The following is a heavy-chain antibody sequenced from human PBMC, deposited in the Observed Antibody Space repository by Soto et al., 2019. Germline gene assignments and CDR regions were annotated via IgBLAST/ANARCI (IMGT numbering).Heavy chain of an antibody. CDR1: GFTVSSFG. J-gene: IGHJ6*02. CDR2: LSSNGIGT. D-gene: IGHD6-13*01. Sequence: GGSLRLSCSGSGFTVSSFGMHWVRQAPGKGLEHVSTLSSNGIGTYYADSVKGRFTFSRDTSKNTLYLQMSSLRTEDTAVYYCVKDMGQAAVGIRYPYGLDVWGLGTTVTVS. CDR3: VKDMGQAAVGIRYPYGLDV. V-gene: IGHV3-64D*06.